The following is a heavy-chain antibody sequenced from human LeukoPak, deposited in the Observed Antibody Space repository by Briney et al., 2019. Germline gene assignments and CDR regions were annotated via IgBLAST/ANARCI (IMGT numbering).Heavy chain of an antibody. CDR2: IIPIFGTA. J-gene: IGHJ6*03. CDR1: GGTFSSYA. CDR3: ATWGYCSCGSCELLYYYYMDV. D-gene: IGHD2-15*01. Sequence: SVKVSCKASGGTFSSYAISWVRQAPGQGLEWMGGIIPIFGTANYAQKFQGRVTITADESTSTAYMELSSLRSEDTAVYYCATWGYCSCGSCELLYYYYMDVWGKGTTVTVSS. V-gene: IGHV1-69*01.